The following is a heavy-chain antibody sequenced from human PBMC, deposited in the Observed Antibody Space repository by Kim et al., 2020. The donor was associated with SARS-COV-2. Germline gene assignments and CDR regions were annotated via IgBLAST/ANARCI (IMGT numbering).Heavy chain of an antibody. D-gene: IGHD3-3*01. Sequence: KSRVTISVDTSKNQFSLKLSSVTAADTAVYYCARGGRDFWSGYRTPNLDYWGQGTLVTVSS. CDR3: ARGGRDFWSGYRTPNLDY. V-gene: IGHV4-34*01. J-gene: IGHJ4*02.